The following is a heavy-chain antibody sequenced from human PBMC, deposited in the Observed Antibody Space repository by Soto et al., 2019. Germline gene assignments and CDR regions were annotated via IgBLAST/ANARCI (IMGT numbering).Heavy chain of an antibody. CDR3: ASNPPYPYGGNSGYFDY. CDR2: IYYSGST. Sequence: PSETLSLTCTVSGGSISSGDYYWSWIRQPPGKGLEWIGYIYYSGSTYYNPSLKSRVTISVDTSKNQFSLKLSSVTAADTAVYYCASNPPYPYGGNSGYFDYWGQGTLVTVSS. D-gene: IGHD2-21*02. J-gene: IGHJ4*02. V-gene: IGHV4-30-4*01. CDR1: GGSISSGDYY.